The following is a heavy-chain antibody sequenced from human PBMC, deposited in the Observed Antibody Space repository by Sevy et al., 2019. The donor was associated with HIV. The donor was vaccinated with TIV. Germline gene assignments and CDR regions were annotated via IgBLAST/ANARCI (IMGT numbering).Heavy chain of an antibody. V-gene: IGHV4-4*07. D-gene: IGHD4-17*01. Sequence: SETLSLTCTVSGGSISSYYWSWIRQPAGKGLEWIGRIYTSRSTNYNPSLKSRVTMSVDPSKNQCSLKQCSVTAADTAVYYCARDRDYGERMAGSSGYYGMDVWGQGTTVTVSS. CDR2: IYTSRST. CDR3: ARDRDYGERMAGSSGYYGMDV. CDR1: GGSISSYY. J-gene: IGHJ6*02.